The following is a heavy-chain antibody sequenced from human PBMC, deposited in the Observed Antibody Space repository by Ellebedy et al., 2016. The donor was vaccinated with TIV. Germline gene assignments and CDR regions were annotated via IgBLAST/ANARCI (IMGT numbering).Heavy chain of an antibody. CDR1: GGTFSSYT. CDR3: ARDFLRAPDGSESYNNWFDP. V-gene: IGHV1-69*13. Sequence: ASVKVSCXASGGTFSSYTISWVRQAPGQGLEWMGGIIPIFETANYAQKFQDRVTIAADESTRTAYMELSSLRSEDTAVYYCARDFLRAPDGSESYNNWFDPWGQGTLVTVSS. D-gene: IGHD3-10*01. J-gene: IGHJ5*02. CDR2: IIPIFETA.